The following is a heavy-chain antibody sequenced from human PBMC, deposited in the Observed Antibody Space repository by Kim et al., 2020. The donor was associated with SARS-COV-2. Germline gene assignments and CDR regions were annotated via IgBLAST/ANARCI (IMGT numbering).Heavy chain of an antibody. J-gene: IGHJ4*02. CDR1: GYSFTSYW. Sequence: GESLKISCKGSGYSFTSYWISWVRQMPGKGLEWMGRIDPSDSYTNYSPSFQGHVTISADKSISTAYLQWSSLKASDTAMYYCAGTDIVATKTPPNYWGQGTLVTVSS. CDR3: AGTDIVATKTPPNY. CDR2: IDPSDSYT. V-gene: IGHV5-10-1*01. D-gene: IGHD5-12*01.